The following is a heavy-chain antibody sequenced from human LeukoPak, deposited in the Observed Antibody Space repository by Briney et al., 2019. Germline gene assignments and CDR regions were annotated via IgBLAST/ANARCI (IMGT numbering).Heavy chain of an antibody. V-gene: IGHV1-69*13. Sequence: ASVKVSCKASGYTFSSYAISWVRQAPGQGLEWMGGIIPIFGTANYAQKFQGRVTITADESTSTAYMELSSLRSEDTAVYYCASSRSGYYYYMDVWGKGTTVTVSS. D-gene: IGHD3-3*01. CDR1: GYTFSSYA. CDR3: ASSRSGYYYYMDV. J-gene: IGHJ6*03. CDR2: IIPIFGTA.